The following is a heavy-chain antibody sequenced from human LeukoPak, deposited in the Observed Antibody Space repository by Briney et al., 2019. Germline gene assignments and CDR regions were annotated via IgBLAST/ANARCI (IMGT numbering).Heavy chain of an antibody. CDR1: GFTFSSYW. V-gene: IGHV3-30*18. D-gene: IGHD3-10*01. CDR3: AKGAGDYFDY. CDR2: ISYDGSNK. J-gene: IGHJ4*02. Sequence: GGSLRLSCAASGFTFSSYWMHWVRQAPGKGLEWVAVISYDGSNKYYADSVKGRFTISRDNSKHTLYLQMDSLRAEDTAVYYCAKGAGDYFDYWGQGTLVTVSS.